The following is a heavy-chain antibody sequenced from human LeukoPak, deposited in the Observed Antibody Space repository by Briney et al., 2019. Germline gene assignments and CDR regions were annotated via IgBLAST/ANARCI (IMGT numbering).Heavy chain of an antibody. CDR3: ARHGRYFDWSHYYYYYHMDV. CDR2: IYYSGST. CDR1: GGSISSSSYY. Sequence: SETLSLTCTVSGGSISSSSYYWGWLRQPPGKGVEWLGSIYYSGSTNYNPSLKSRVTISVDTSKNQFSLKKSSVTAADTAVYYCARHGRYFDWSHYYYYYHMDVGGKGTTVTISS. V-gene: IGHV4-39*01. J-gene: IGHJ6*03. D-gene: IGHD3-9*01.